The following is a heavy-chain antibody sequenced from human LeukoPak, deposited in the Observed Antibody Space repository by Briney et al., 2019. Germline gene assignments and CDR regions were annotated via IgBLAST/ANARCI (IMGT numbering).Heavy chain of an antibody. D-gene: IGHD6-13*01. V-gene: IGHV3-9*01. CDR2: ISWVSGTI. CDR3: AKGSAGDFDY. Sequence: GGSLRLSCAAAGFTFEDYAMHWVRQAPGKGLEWVSGISWVSGTIGYADSVKGRFTISRDNAKNSLYLQMNSLRAEDTALYYCAKGSAGDFDYWGQGTLVTVSS. J-gene: IGHJ4*02. CDR1: GFTFEDYA.